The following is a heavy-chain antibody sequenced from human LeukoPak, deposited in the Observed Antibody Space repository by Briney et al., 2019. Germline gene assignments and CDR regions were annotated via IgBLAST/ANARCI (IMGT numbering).Heavy chain of an antibody. V-gene: IGHV4-59*08. D-gene: IGHD1-26*01. J-gene: IGHJ3*02. CDR1: GGSISSYY. CDR2: IYFSGST. CDR3: ARGRGYGGNYLRAFDI. Sequence: PSETLSLTCTVSGGSISSYYWSWIRQPPGKGLEWIGYIYFSGSTNYSPSLKSRVTISVDTSKNQFSLKLSSVTAADTAVYYCARGRGYGGNYLRAFDIWGQGTMVTVSS.